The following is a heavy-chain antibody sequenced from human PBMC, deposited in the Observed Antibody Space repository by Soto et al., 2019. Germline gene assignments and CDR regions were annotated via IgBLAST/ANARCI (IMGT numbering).Heavy chain of an antibody. CDR1: GFTFSSYS. V-gene: IGHV3-21*01. D-gene: IGHD3-22*01. CDR3: ARGDSDSGGAFDI. CDR2: ISSSSSYI. J-gene: IGHJ3*02. Sequence: GGSLRLSCAASGFTFSSYSMNWVRQAPGKGLEWVSSISSSSSYIYYADSVKGRFTISRDNAKNSLYLQMNSLRAEDTAVYYCARGDSDSGGAFDIWGQGTMVTVSS.